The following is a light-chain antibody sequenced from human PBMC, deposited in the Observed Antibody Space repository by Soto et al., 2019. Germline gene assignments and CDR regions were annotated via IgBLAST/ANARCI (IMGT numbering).Light chain of an antibody. CDR1: SSDVGAYNY. V-gene: IGLV2-14*01. CDR2: EVN. J-gene: IGLJ2*01. Sequence: QSALTQPASVSGSPGQSITISCTGTSSDVGAYNYVSWYQQHPGKVPKLMLYEVNNRPSGVSIRFSGSKSGNTASLTISGLQAEDEADYYCTSYTTSRTVVFGGGTQLTVL. CDR3: TSYTTSRTVV.